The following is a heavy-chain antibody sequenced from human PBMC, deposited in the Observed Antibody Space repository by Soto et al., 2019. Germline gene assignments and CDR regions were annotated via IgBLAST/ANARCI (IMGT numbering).Heavy chain of an antibody. D-gene: IGHD3-22*01. J-gene: IGHJ4*02. Sequence: QVQLVQSGAEVKKPGSSVKVSCKASGDSLSNHGISWVRQAPGQGLEWMGGITPIFGLSNYAQNFQGRLTITADESTTTAYMELTSLTSEDTAVYYCARGYYDSSAYYYNYWGQGTLVTVSS. CDR3: ARGYYDSSAYYYNY. V-gene: IGHV1-69*12. CDR1: GDSLSNHG. CDR2: ITPIFGLS.